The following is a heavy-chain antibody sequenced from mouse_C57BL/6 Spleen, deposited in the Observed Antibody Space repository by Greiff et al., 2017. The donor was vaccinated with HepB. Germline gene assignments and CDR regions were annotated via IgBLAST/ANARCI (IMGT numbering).Heavy chain of an antibody. J-gene: IGHJ2*01. D-gene: IGHD1-2*01. CDR2: IWSGGST. V-gene: IGHV2-2*01. Sequence: VMLVESGPGLVQPSQSLSITCTVSGFSLTSYGVHWVRQSPGKGLEWLGVIWSGGSTDYNAAFISRLSISKDNSKSQVFFKMNSLQADDTAIYYCARNKGPTAYYFDYWGQGTTLTVSS. CDR1: GFSLTSYG. CDR3: ARNKGPTAYYFDY.